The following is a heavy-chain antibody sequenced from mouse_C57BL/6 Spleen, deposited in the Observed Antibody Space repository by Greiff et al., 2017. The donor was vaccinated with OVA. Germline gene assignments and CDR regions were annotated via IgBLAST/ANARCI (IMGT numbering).Heavy chain of an antibody. CDR2: INPSTGGT. CDR1: GYSFTGYY. V-gene: IGHV1-42*01. J-gene: IGHJ3*01. Sequence: EVQLQQSGPELVKPGASVKISCKASGYSFTGYYMNWVKQSPEKSLEWIGEINPSTGGTTYNQKFKAKATLTVDKSSSTAYMQLMSLTSEDSAVYYCARSLLLLRSFAYWGQGTLVTVSA. D-gene: IGHD1-1*01. CDR3: ARSLLLLRSFAY.